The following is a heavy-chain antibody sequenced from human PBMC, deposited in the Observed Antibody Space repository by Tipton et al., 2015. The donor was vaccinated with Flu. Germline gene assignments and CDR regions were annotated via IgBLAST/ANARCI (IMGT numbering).Heavy chain of an antibody. CDR2: ISWNSGSI. V-gene: IGHV3-9*01. J-gene: IGHJ3*01. Sequence: SLRLSCAASGFTFDDDAMHWVRQAPGKGLEWVSGISWNSGSIGYADSVKGRFTISRDNAKNSLYLQMNSLRAEDTAVYYCARVTMTTWDAFDVWGQGTMVTVSS. CDR3: ARVTMTTWDAFDV. CDR1: GFTFDDDA. D-gene: IGHD4-17*01.